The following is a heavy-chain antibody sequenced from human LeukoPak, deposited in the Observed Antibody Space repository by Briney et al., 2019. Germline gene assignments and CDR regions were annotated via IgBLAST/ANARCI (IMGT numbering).Heavy chain of an antibody. CDR2: IRSGSTYK. CDR1: GFTFSTYS. Sequence: PGGSLRLSCAASGFTFSTYSMHWVRQAPGKGLEWVSSIRSGSTYKNYADSVKGRFTISRDDAKKSLYLQMNSLRAEDTAVYYCARDGIFDYWGQGTLVTVSS. CDR3: ARDGIFDY. V-gene: IGHV3-21*01. J-gene: IGHJ4*02.